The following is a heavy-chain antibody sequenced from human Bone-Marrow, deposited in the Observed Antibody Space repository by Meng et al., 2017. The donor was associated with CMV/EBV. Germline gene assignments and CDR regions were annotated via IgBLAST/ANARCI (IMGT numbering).Heavy chain of an antibody. V-gene: IGHV3-9*01. Sequence: GGSLRLSCAASGFTFSSYAMSWVRQAPGKGLEWVSGISWNSGSIGYADSVKGRFTISRDNAKNSLYLQMNSLRAEDTALYYCAKDEREAFDIWGQGTMVTVSS. D-gene: IGHD1-26*01. CDR3: AKDEREAFDI. J-gene: IGHJ3*02. CDR1: GFTFSSYA. CDR2: ISWNSGSI.